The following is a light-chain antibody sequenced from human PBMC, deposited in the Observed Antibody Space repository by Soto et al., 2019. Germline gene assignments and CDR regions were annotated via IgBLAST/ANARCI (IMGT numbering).Light chain of an antibody. J-gene: IGKJ4*01. CDR1: QDISKW. Sequence: IQMTQSPSSLTASVGDRVTITCRASQDISKWVAWFQQKPGEAPKFLIYTASTLQSGVPPRFSGSGSGTDFTLTISSLQPEDSATYYCQQSHSYPFTFGGGTKVEI. CDR3: QQSHSYPFT. V-gene: IGKV1-16*01. CDR2: TAS.